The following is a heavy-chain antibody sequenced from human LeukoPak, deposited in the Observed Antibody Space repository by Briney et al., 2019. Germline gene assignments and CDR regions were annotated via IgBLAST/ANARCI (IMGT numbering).Heavy chain of an antibody. CDR3: AKDKDRAFDI. D-gene: IGHD1-14*01. J-gene: IGHJ3*02. CDR1: GFTFSSYG. V-gene: IGHV3-30*18. CDR2: ISHDGSNK. Sequence: GGSLRLSCAASGFTFSSYGMHWVRQAPGKGLEWVAVISHDGSNKYYADSVKGRFTISRDNSKNTLYLQMNSLRAEDTAVYYCAKDKDRAFDIWGQGTMVTVSS.